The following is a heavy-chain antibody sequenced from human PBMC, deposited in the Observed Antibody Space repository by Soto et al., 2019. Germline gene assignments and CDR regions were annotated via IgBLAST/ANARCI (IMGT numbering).Heavy chain of an antibody. Sequence: ASVKVSCKASGGTFSSYAISWVRQAPGQGLEWMGGIIPIFGTANYAQKFQGRVTITADESTSTAYMELSSLRPEDTAVYYCARDPPGSYRPRDYYYGMDVWGQGTTVTVSS. V-gene: IGHV1-69*13. CDR1: GGTFSSYA. CDR3: ARDPPGSYRPRDYYYGMDV. J-gene: IGHJ6*02. D-gene: IGHD3-16*02. CDR2: IIPIFGTA.